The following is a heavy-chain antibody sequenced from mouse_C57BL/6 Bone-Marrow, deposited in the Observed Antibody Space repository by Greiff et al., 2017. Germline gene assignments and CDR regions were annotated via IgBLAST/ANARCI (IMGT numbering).Heavy chain of an antibody. Sequence: EVKLVESGEGLVKPGGSLKLSCAASGFTFSSYAMSWVRQTPEKRLEWVAYISSGGDYIYYADTVKGRVTISRDNARNTLYLQMSSLKSEDTAMYYCTRENLRYYFDYWGQGTTLTVSS. CDR2: ISSGGDYI. CDR1: GFTFSSYA. CDR3: TRENLRYYFDY. J-gene: IGHJ2*01. D-gene: IGHD1-1*01. V-gene: IGHV5-9-1*02.